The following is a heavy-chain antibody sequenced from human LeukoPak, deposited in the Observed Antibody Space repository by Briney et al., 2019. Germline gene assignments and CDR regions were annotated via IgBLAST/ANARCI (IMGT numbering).Heavy chain of an antibody. CDR3: ARWLQFRSPSFDY. J-gene: IGHJ4*02. D-gene: IGHD5-24*01. CDR1: GGSISSYY. Sequence: PSETLSLTCTVSGGSISSYYWSWIRQPPGKGLEWIGYIYYSGSTNYNPSLKSRVTISVDTSKNQFSLKLSSVTAADTAVYCCARWLQFRSPSFDYWGQGTLVTVSS. CDR2: IYYSGST. V-gene: IGHV4-59*01.